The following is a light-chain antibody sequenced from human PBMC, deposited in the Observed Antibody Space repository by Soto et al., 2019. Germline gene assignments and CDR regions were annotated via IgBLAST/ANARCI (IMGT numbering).Light chain of an antibody. V-gene: IGKV3-20*01. CDR2: GAS. CDR3: QQYGSSGT. CDR1: QSVSNNY. Sequence: VLTQAPDTLSVSPGERATLSCRASQSVSNNYLAWYQQKPGQAPRRLIYGASNRATGIPDRFSGSGSGTDFTLTISRLEPEDFAVYYCQQYGSSGTFGQGTKVDIK. J-gene: IGKJ1*01.